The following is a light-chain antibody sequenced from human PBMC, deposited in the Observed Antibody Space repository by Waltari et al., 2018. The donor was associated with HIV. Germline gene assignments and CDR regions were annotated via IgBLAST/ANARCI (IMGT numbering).Light chain of an antibody. CDR2: GAS. J-gene: IGKJ4*01. Sequence: EIVLTQSPGTLSLSPGERATLTCRASQSVSRSYLAWYQQKPGQAPRLLIYGASSRATCIPDRFSGSWSGTDFTLTISRLEPEDFAVYYCQQSGNSPLTFGGGTKVEI. V-gene: IGKV3-20*01. CDR3: QQSGNSPLT. CDR1: QSVSRSY.